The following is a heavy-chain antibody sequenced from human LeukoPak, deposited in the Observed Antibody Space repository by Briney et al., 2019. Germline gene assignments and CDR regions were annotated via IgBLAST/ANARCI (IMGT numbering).Heavy chain of an antibody. CDR2: IYHSGST. V-gene: IGHV4-38-2*02. CDR3: ATGQLQNYYDTSGDPDY. Sequence: SETLSLTSTVSGYSISSGYYWGWIRQPPGKGLEWIGSIYHSGSTYYNPSLKSRVTISVDTSKNHFSLRLNSVTAADTAVYYCATGQLQNYYDTSGDPDYWGQGTLVTVSS. D-gene: IGHD3-22*01. CDR1: GYSISSGYY. J-gene: IGHJ4*02.